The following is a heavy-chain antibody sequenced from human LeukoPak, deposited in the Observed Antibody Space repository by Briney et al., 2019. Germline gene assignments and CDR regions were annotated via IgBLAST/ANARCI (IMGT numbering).Heavy chain of an antibody. CDR3: ARGRVVRGVIKNSHDY. V-gene: IGHV4-34*01. CDR1: GGSFSGYY. CDR2: INHSGST. D-gene: IGHD3-10*01. Sequence: SDTLSLTCAVYGGSFSGYYWSWIRQPPGKGLEWIGEINHSGSTNYNPSLKSRVTISVDTSKNQFSLKLSSVTAADTAVYYCARGRVVRGVIKNSHDYWGQGTLVTVSS. J-gene: IGHJ4*02.